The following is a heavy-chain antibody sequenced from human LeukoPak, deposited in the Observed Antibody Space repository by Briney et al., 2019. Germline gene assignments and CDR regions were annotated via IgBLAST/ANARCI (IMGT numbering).Heavy chain of an antibody. CDR1: GFTFSNYG. CDR2: VSTSSTTI. CDR3: AREDPYSSGWSFDY. Sequence: GGSLRLSCAGSGFTFSNYGMNWVRQAPGKGLEWVSYVSTSSTTIYYADSVKGRFTISRDNAKNSLYLQMNSLRDEDTAVYYCAREDPYSSGWSFDYWGQGTLVTVSS. J-gene: IGHJ4*02. V-gene: IGHV3-48*02. D-gene: IGHD6-19*01.